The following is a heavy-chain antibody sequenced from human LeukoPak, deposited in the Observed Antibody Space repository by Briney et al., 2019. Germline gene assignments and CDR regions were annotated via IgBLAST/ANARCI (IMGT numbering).Heavy chain of an antibody. CDR2: IYTSGST. V-gene: IGHV4-4*07. CDR3: TRDTGTTGEVKFDP. D-gene: IGHD4-17*01. Sequence: SETLSLTCTVSGGSITSYHWSWIRQPAGKGLEWIGRIYTSGSTTYNPSLKSRVTMSVDTSKSQFSLNLMSVTAADTAVYYCTRDTGTTGEVKFDPWGQGTLVTVSS. J-gene: IGHJ5*02. CDR1: GGSITSYH.